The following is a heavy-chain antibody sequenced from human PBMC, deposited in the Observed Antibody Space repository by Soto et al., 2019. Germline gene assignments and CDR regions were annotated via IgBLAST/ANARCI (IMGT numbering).Heavy chain of an antibody. Sequence: QVQPVESGGGVVQPGRSLRLSCAASGFTFSSYAMHWVRQAPGKGLEWVAVISYDGSNKYYADSVKGRFTISRDNSKNTLYLQMNSLRAEDTAVYXCAXXXXXXXXXXXXYFDYWGQGTLVTVSS. CDR1: GFTFSSYA. CDR3: AXXXXXXXXXXXXYFDY. CDR2: ISYDGSNK. J-gene: IGHJ4*02. V-gene: IGHV3-30-3*01.